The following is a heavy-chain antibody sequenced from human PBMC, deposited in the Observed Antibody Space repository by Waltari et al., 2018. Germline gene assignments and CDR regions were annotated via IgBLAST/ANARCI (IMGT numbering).Heavy chain of an antibody. CDR3: SKRVGWYYGMDV. J-gene: IGHJ6*02. CDR2: INPDGSQK. D-gene: IGHD2-2*03. Sequence: EVQLVESGGGLVQPGGSLRLSCAASGFTFSNYWLSWVRQAPGKGLEWVANINPDGSQKYSVDSVKGRFTISRDNAKSSLYLQMNSLRAEDTAVYYCSKRVGWYYGMDVWGQGTTVTVSS. CDR1: GFTFSNYW. V-gene: IGHV3-7*01.